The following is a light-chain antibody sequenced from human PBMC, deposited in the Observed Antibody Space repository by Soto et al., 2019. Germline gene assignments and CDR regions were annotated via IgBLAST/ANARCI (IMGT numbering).Light chain of an antibody. CDR3: QQANSFPIT. V-gene: IGKV1-39*01. CDR2: AAS. CDR1: QSISDY. Sequence: DIQMTQTPSSLSASVGDRVTITCRAGQSISDYLNWYQQTPGKAPKLLIYAASTLQSGVPSRFSGSGSGTDFTLTISSLQPEDFATYYCQQANSFPITLGQGTRLEIK. J-gene: IGKJ5*01.